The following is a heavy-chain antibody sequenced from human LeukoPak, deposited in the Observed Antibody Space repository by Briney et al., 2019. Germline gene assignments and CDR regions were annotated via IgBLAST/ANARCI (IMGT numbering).Heavy chain of an antibody. J-gene: IGHJ3*02. CDR2: ISYDGSNK. Sequence: GRSLRLSCAASGFTFSSYGMHWVRQAPGKGLEWGSVISYDGSNKYYADSAKGRFTISRDNSKNTLYLQMNSLRAEDTAVYYCAKDADAFDIWGQGTMVTVSS. CDR1: GFTFSSYG. CDR3: AKDADAFDI. V-gene: IGHV3-30*18.